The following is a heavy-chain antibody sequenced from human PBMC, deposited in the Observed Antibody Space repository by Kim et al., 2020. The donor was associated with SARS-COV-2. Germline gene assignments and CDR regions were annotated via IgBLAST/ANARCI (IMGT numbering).Heavy chain of an antibody. CDR1: GFTLSSHW. CDR2: ISNGGEIT. V-gene: IGHV3-74*01. Sequence: GGSLRLSCVVSGFTLSSHWMHWVRQGPGKGLEWVSRISNGGEITNYADSVEGRLTVSRDNAKNTLYLQMNSLRVDDTDVYYCVREIAGATGFDLWGQGIVVTVSS. J-gene: IGHJ5*02. D-gene: IGHD6-25*01. CDR3: VREIAGATGFDL.